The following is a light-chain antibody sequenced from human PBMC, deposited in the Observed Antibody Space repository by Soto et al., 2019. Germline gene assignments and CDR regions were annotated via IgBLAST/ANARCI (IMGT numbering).Light chain of an antibody. J-gene: IGLJ2*01. V-gene: IGLV1-40*01. CDR3: QSFKNSLSGSIVV. CDR2: GSN. Sequence: QSVLTQPPSVSGAPGQRVAISCNGSSSDIGASDNVHWYQQVPGKAPKLLIYGSNNRPSGVPDRFSGSKSGTSASLAITGLQAADEGDYYCQSFKNSLSGSIVVFGGGTKLTVL. CDR1: SSDIGASDN.